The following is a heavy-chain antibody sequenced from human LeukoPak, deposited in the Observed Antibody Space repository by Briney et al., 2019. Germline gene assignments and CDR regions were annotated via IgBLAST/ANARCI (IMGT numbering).Heavy chain of an antibody. Sequence: PSETLSLTCTVSGGSISSYYWSWIRQPAGKGLEWIGRIYTSGSTNYNPSLKSRVTMSVDTSKNQFSLKLSSVTAAGTAVYYCARAPDIVVVPAAMMDSWFDPWGQGTLVTVSS. V-gene: IGHV4-4*07. D-gene: IGHD2-2*01. CDR1: GGSISSYY. CDR2: IYTSGST. J-gene: IGHJ5*02. CDR3: ARAPDIVVVPAAMMDSWFDP.